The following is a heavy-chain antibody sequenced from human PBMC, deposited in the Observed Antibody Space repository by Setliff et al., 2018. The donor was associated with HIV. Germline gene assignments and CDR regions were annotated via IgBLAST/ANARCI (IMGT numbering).Heavy chain of an antibody. D-gene: IGHD3-22*01. Sequence: GESLKISCICSGYGFTTYWIGWVRQMPGKGLEWMGIIYPGDSDTTYSPSFQGQVTISADKSISTAYLQWSSLKASDTAMYYCARLLNLYYYDSSGYPDAFDIWGQGTMVT. CDR1: GYGFTTYW. J-gene: IGHJ3*02. CDR2: IYPGDSDT. CDR3: ARLLNLYYYDSSGYPDAFDI. V-gene: IGHV5-51*01.